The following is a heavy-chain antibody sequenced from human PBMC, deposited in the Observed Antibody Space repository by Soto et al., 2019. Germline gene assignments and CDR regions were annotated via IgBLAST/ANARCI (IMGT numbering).Heavy chain of an antibody. J-gene: IGHJ4*02. Sequence: QVQLQESGPGLVKPSQTLSLTCTVSGGSISSGDYYWSWIRQPPGKGLEWIGYIFYSGSTYYNPSLQTXVXVSVDTSKNQFSLKLSSVTAADTAVYYCARTNFMTTVGGADYWGQGTLVTVSS. D-gene: IGHD4-17*01. V-gene: IGHV4-30-4*01. CDR2: IFYSGST. CDR3: ARTNFMTTVGGADY. CDR1: GGSISSGDYY.